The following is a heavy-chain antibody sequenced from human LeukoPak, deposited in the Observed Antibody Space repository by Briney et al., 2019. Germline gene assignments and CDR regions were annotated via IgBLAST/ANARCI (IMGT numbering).Heavy chain of an antibody. CDR1: GFTFSSYG. CDR2: ISYDGRNK. D-gene: IGHD6-19*01. CDR3: AREGTPYSSGWHDAFDI. Sequence: GGSLRLSCAASGFTFSSYGMHWVRQAPGKGLEGVAVISYDGRNKYYGDSVKGRFTISIDNSKNTLYLQMNNLRAEDTAVYYFAREGTPYSSGWHDAFDIWGQGTIVTVSS. J-gene: IGHJ3*02. V-gene: IGHV3-30*03.